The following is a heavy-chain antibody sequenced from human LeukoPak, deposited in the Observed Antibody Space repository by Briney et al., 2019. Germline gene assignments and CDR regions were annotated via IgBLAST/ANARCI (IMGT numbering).Heavy chain of an antibody. J-gene: IGHJ4*02. CDR2: IKEDGSEK. D-gene: IGHD1-20*01. CDR1: GFPFSNYW. V-gene: IGHV3-7*01. Sequence: GGSLRLSCAASGFPFSNYWMSWVRQTPGKGLEWMANIKEDGSEKHYMDSVKGRFTISRDNARNSLYLQMNSLRADDTAVYYCANSNWSPFDHWGQGTLVTVSS. CDR3: ANSNWSPFDH.